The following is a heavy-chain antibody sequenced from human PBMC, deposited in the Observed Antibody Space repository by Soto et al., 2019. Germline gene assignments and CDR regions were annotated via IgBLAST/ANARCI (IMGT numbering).Heavy chain of an antibody. Sequence: ASVKLSCKASAGTFSSYAINWVRQAPGQGLEWMGGIIPIFGTANYAQKFQGRVTITADESTSTAYMELSSLRSEDTAVYYCARGSSGSYYFDYWGQGTLVTVSS. V-gene: IGHV1-69*13. J-gene: IGHJ4*02. CDR1: AGTFSSYA. CDR2: IIPIFGTA. CDR3: ARGSSGSYYFDY. D-gene: IGHD1-26*01.